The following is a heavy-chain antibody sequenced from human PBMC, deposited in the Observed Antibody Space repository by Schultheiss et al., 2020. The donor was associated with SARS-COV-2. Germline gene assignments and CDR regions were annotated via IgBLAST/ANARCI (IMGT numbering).Heavy chain of an antibody. CDR2: IVVGSGHT. Sequence: SVKVSCKASGFTFTSSAMQWVRQARGQRLEWMGWIVVGSGHTNYAQKFQERVTITRDMSTSTAYMELSSLRSEDTAVYYCAADLGGATRWFDYWGQGTLVTVSS. D-gene: IGHD1-26*01. CDR1: GFTFTSSA. CDR3: AADLGGATRWFDY. J-gene: IGHJ4*02. V-gene: IGHV1-58*02.